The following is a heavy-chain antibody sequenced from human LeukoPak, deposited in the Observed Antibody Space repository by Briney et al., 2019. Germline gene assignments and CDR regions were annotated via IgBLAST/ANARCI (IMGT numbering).Heavy chain of an antibody. D-gene: IGHD4-23*01. CDR2: INHSGST. Sequence: SETLSLTCAVYGGSFSGYYWSWIRQPPGKGLEWIGEINHSGSTNYNPSLKSRVTISVDTSKNQFSLKLSSVTAADTAVYYCSIQVYGGNSVVSDYWGQGTLVTVSS. CDR1: GGSFSGYY. J-gene: IGHJ4*02. V-gene: IGHV4-34*01. CDR3: SIQVYGGNSVVSDY.